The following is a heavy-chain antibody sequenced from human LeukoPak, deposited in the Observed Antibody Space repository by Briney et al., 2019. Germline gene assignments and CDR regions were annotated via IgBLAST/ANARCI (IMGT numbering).Heavy chain of an antibody. J-gene: IGHJ3*02. V-gene: IGHV4-4*02. CDR2: IYHSGST. CDR3: ARDQQLDGDAFDI. Sequence: SETLSLTCTVSGGSISSSNWWSWVRQPPGKGLEWIGEIYHSGSTNYNPSLKSRVTISVDKSLKLSSVTAADTAVYYCARDQQLDGDAFDIWGQGTMVTVSS. D-gene: IGHD6-13*01. CDR1: GGSISSSNW.